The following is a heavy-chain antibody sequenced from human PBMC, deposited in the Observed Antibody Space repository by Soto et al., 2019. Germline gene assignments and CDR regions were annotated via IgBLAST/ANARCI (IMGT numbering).Heavy chain of an antibody. CDR2: IIPIFGTA. CDR3: ARDGLGYDSSGEGPL. V-gene: IGHV1-69*06. D-gene: IGHD3-22*01. CDR1: GGTFSSYA. J-gene: IGHJ4*02. Sequence: AAVKVSFKASGGTFSSYAISWVRQAPGQGLEWMGGIIPIFGTANYAQKFQGRVTITADKSTSTAYMELSSLRSEDTAVYYCARDGLGYDSSGEGPLWGQGTLVTVSS.